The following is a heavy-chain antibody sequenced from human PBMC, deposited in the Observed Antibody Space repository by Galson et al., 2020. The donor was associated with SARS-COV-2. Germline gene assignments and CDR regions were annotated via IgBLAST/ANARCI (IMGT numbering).Heavy chain of an antibody. V-gene: IGHV4-30-4*08. Sequence: SETLSLTCTVSGGSISSGDYYWSWIRQPPGKGLEWIWYIYYSGSTYYNPSLKSRVTISVDTSKNQFPLKLSSVTAADTAVYYCAREGMTTAENYFDYWGQGTLVTVSS. CDR3: AREGMTTAENYFDY. CDR2: IYYSGST. CDR1: GGSISSGDYY. J-gene: IGHJ4*02. D-gene: IGHD4-17*01.